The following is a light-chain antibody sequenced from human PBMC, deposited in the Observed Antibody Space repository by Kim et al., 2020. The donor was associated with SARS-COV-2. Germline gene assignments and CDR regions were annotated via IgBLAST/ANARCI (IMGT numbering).Light chain of an antibody. CDR1: QSVSSY. Sequence: PGERATLSCRASQSVSSYLAWYQQKPGQAPRLLIYDASNRATGIPARFSGSGSGTDFTLTISSLEPEDFAVYYCQQRSNWPRYTFGQGTKLEI. CDR2: DAS. CDR3: QQRSNWPRYT. J-gene: IGKJ2*01. V-gene: IGKV3-11*01.